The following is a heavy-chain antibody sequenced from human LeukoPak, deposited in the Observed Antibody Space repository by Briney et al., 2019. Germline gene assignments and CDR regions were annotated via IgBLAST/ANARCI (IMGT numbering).Heavy chain of an antibody. CDR2: ISGSGGST. J-gene: IGHJ6*02. CDR3: AKDKDTVTPWYYYGMDV. Sequence: PGGSLRLSCAASGFTSSSYAMSWVRQAPGKGLEWVSAISGSGGSTYYADSVKGRFTISRDNSKNTLYLQMNSLRAEDTAVYYCAKDKDTVTPWYYYGMDVWGQGTTVTVSS. V-gene: IGHV3-23*01. CDR1: GFTSSSYA. D-gene: IGHD4-17*01.